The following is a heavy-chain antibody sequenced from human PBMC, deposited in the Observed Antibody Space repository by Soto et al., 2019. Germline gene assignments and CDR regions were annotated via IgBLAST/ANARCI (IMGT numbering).Heavy chain of an antibody. CDR2: ISWNSGSI. CDR1: GFTFDDYA. J-gene: IGHJ4*02. Sequence: EVQLVESGGGLVQPGRSLRLSCAASGFTFDDYAMHWVRQAPGKGLEWVSGISWNSGSIGYADSVKGRFTISRDNAKNSLYLQMNSLRAEDTALYYCAKDIVHTVAGTSAFDYWGQGTLVTVSS. D-gene: IGHD6-19*01. V-gene: IGHV3-9*01. CDR3: AKDIVHTVAGTSAFDY.